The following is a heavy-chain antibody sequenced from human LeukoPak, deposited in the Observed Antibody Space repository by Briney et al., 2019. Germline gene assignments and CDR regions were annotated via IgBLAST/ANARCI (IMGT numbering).Heavy chain of an antibody. CDR2: ISWNSGSI. J-gene: IGHJ4*02. CDR1: GFTFDDYA. Sequence: GRSLRLSCAASGFTFDDYAMHWVRQAPGKGLEWVSGISWNSGSIDYADSVKGRFTISRDNAKNSLYLQMDSLRAEDTALYYCAKVSGYSYGFFDYRGQGSLVTVSS. CDR3: AKVSGYSYGFFDY. D-gene: IGHD5-18*01. V-gene: IGHV3-9*01.